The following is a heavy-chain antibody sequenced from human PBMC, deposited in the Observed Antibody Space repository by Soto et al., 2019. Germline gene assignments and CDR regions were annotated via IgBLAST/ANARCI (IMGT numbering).Heavy chain of an antibody. D-gene: IGHD6-13*01. CDR1: AGSISSGDYY. Sequence: SETLSLTSPVSAGSISSGDYYLSLIHQPPGKGLEWIGYIYYSGSTYYNPSLKSRVTISVDTSKNQFSLKLSSVTAADTAVYYCARGQQLVPFDYWGQGTLVTVSS. CDR2: IYYSGST. CDR3: ARGQQLVPFDY. V-gene: IGHV4-30-4*01. J-gene: IGHJ4*02.